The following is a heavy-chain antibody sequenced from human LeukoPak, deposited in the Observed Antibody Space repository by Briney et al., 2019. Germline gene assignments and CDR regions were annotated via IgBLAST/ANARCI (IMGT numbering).Heavy chain of an antibody. CDR2: ISSSGSTI. CDR3: ARAPSFDYGGKGILDY. J-gene: IGHJ4*02. CDR1: GFTFSSYE. V-gene: IGHV3-48*03. D-gene: IGHD4-23*01. Sequence: GGSLRLSCAASGFTFSSYEMNWVRQAPGKGLEGVSYISSSGSTIYYADSVKGRFTISRDNAKNSLYLQMNSLRAEDTAVYYCARAPSFDYGGKGILDYWGQGTLVTVSS.